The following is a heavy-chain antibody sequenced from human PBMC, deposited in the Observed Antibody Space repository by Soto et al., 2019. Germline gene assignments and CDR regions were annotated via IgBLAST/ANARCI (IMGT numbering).Heavy chain of an antibody. V-gene: IGHV4-34*01. D-gene: IGHD3-10*01. CDR2: IDHSGST. J-gene: IGHJ4*02. Sequence: PSETLSLTCAVYGGSFSGYYWSWIRQPPGKGLEWIGEIDHSGSTNYNPSLKSRVTMSVDPSKNQFSLEVTSVTAADTAIYYCGRGAPGYGGQGSLVTVPS. CDR3: GRGAPGY. CDR1: GGSFSGYY.